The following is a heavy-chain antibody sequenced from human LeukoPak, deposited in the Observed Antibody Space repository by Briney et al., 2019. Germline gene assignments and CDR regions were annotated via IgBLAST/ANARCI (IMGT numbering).Heavy chain of an antibody. CDR1: GFTFSSYA. D-gene: IGHD2-15*01. CDR2: ISGSGGST. J-gene: IGHJ5*02. V-gene: IGHV3-23*01. CDR3: AKALRGGSGLNWFDP. Sequence: PGGSLRLSCAASGFTFSSYAMSWVRQAPGKGLECVSAISGSGGSTYYADSVKGRFTTSRDNSKNTLYLQMNSLRAEDTAVYYCAKALRGGSGLNWFDPWGQGTLVTVSS.